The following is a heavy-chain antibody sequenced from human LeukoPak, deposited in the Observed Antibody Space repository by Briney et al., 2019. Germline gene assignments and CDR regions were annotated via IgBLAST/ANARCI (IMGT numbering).Heavy chain of an antibody. J-gene: IGHJ4*02. CDR2: MSYDGSDK. CDR1: GFTFSNFG. V-gene: IGHV3-30*18. CDR3: AKAKYGGNSPYFDY. D-gene: IGHD4-23*01. Sequence: GKSLRLSCAASGFTFSNFGMHWVRQAPGKGLEWVAVMSYDGSDKYYGDSVRGRFTISGDNSKNTLYLQMNSLRAEDTAVYYCAKAKYGGNSPYFDYWGQGTLVTVSS.